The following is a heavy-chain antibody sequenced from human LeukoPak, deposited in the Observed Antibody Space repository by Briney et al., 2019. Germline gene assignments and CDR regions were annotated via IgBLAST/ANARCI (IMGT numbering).Heavy chain of an antibody. Sequence: PGGSLRLSCAASGFTFNDYYMSWIRQAPGKGLEWLSYINIGGTNTHYADSVKDRFTISRDNAKKSLYLEMNNLRAEDTAVYYCATDGAGFDTWGQGALVTVSS. CDR1: GFTFNDYY. J-gene: IGHJ5*02. CDR2: INIGGTNT. CDR3: ATDGAGFDT. V-gene: IGHV3-11*01.